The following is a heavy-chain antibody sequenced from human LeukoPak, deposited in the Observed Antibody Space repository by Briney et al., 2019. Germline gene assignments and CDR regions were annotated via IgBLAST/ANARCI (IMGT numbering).Heavy chain of an antibody. CDR1: GFTFSSYD. D-gene: IGHD2-2*01. Sequence: PGGSLRLSCAASGFTFSSYDMSWVRQAPGKGLEWVSSITLSGGSTFYADSVKGRFTISRDNSKNTLYLQMNSLGAEDTPVYYCAKRGNPAVGHHYLDVWGEGTTVSVSS. CDR3: AKRGNPAVGHHYLDV. V-gene: IGHV3-23*01. CDR2: ITLSGGST. J-gene: IGHJ6*03.